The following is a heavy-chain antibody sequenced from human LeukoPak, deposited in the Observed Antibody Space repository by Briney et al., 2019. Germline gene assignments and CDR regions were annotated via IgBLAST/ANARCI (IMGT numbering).Heavy chain of an antibody. V-gene: IGHV4-38-2*01. CDR2: IYHSGST. J-gene: IGHJ4*02. CDR3: ARGRGGGDWGYFDY. CDR1: GYSISSGYY. D-gene: IGHD2-21*01. Sequence: SETLSLTCAVSGYSISSGYYWGWIRQPPGKGLEWIGSIYHSGSTYYNPSLKSRVTISVDTSKKKFALSLSSVTAADRAVYYCARGRGGGDWGYFDYWGQGTLVTVSS.